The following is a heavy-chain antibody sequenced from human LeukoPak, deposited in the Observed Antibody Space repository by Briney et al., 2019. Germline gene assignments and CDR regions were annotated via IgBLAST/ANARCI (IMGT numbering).Heavy chain of an antibody. CDR2: IYYSGST. CDR3: AREAADYYGSGDY. CDR1: GGSISSYY. Sequence: SETLSLTCTVSGGSISSYYWSWIRQPPGKGLEWIGYIYYSGSTNYKPSLKSRVTISADTSKNQFSLKLSSVTAADTAVYYCAREAADYYGSGDYWGQGTLVTVSS. J-gene: IGHJ4*02. V-gene: IGHV4-59*12. D-gene: IGHD3-10*01.